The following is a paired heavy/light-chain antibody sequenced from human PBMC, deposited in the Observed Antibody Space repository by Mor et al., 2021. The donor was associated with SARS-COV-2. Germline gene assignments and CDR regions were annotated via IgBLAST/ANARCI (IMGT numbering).Heavy chain of an antibody. J-gene: IGHJ3*02. CDR3: AADPRFLEWSANDAFDI. V-gene: IGHV1-58*02. D-gene: IGHD3-3*01. CDR1: GFTFTSSA. Sequence: QMQLVQSGPEVKKPGTSVKVSCKASGFTFTSSAMQWVRQARGQRLEWIGWIVVGSGNTNYAQKFQERVTITRDMSTSTAYMELSSLRSEDTAVYYCAADPRFLEWSANDAFDIWGQGTMVTVSS. CDR2: IVVGSGNT.
Light chain of an antibody. Sequence: VIWMTQSPSLLSASTGDRVTISCRMSQGISSYLAWYQQKPGKAPELLIYAASTLQSGVPSRFSGSGSGTDFTLTISCLQSEDFATYYCQQYYSFPFTFGPGTKVDIK. CDR3: QQYYSFPFT. J-gene: IGKJ3*01. CDR1: QGISSY. CDR2: AAS. V-gene: IGKV1D-8*01.